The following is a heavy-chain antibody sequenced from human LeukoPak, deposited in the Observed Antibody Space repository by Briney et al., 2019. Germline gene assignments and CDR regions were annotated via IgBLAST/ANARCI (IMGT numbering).Heavy chain of an antibody. CDR2: ISSSGSTF. D-gene: IGHD4-11*01. Sequence: GGSLRLSCTASGFIFSDYYMIWIRQAPGKGLEWVSYISSSGSTFYQADSVKGRFTISRDNAKNSLYLQMNSLRVEDTAVYYCAKDAQRGFDYSNSLEHWGQGSLVTVSS. V-gene: IGHV3-11*01. J-gene: IGHJ4*02. CDR3: AKDAQRGFDYSNSLEH. CDR1: GFIFSDYY.